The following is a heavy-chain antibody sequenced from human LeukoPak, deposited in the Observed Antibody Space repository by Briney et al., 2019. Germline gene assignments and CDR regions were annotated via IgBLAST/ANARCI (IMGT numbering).Heavy chain of an antibody. Sequence: PGGSLRLSCAASGFTVSSNYMSWVRQAPGKGLEWVSDIYSGGTTYYADSVKGRFTISRDNSKNTLFLQMNSLRAEDTAMYYCAKGWGYYYDSSGYDFDYWGQGTLVTVSS. J-gene: IGHJ4*02. CDR3: AKGWGYYYDSSGYDFDY. D-gene: IGHD3-22*01. V-gene: IGHV3-53*01. CDR1: GFTVSSNY. CDR2: IYSGGTT.